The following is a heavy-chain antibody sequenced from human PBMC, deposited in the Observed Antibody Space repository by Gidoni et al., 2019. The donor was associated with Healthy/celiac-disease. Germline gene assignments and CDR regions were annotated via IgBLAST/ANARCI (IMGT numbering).Heavy chain of an antibody. CDR1: GFTVSSYA. D-gene: IGHD3-10*01. V-gene: IGHV3-23*01. Sequence: EVQLLESGGGLVQPGGSLRLSCAASGFTVSSYAMSWVRQAPGKGLEWVSAISGSGGSTYYADSVKVRFTISRDNSKNTLYLQMNSLRAEDTAVYYCARSGSYYVIDYYGMDVWGQGTTVTVSS. CDR2: ISGSGGST. J-gene: IGHJ6*02. CDR3: ARSGSYYVIDYYGMDV.